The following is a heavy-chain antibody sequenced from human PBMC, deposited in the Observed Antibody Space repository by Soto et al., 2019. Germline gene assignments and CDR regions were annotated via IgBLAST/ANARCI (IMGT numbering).Heavy chain of an antibody. CDR3: ARDNVLRYFDWLVNYDY. Sequence: PGGSLRLSCAASGFTFSSYSMNWVRQAPGKGLEWVSYISSSSTIYYADSVKGRFTISRDNAKNSLYLQMNSLRAEDTAVYYCARDNVLRYFDWLVNYDYWGQGTLVTVSS. V-gene: IGHV3-48*01. CDR1: GFTFSSYS. D-gene: IGHD3-9*01. J-gene: IGHJ4*02. CDR2: ISSSSTI.